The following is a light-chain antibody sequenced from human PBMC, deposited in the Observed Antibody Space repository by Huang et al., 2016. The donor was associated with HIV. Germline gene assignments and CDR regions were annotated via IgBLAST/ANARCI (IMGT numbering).Light chain of an antibody. Sequence: EIVMTQSPATLSVSPGERATLSCRARQSVSSNLAWYQQKPGQAPRLLIYGASTRATGIPARFSGSGSGTEFTLTISSLQSEDFAVYYCQQNNNWPPLFTFGPGTKVDIK. CDR2: GAS. J-gene: IGKJ3*01. V-gene: IGKV3-15*01. CDR3: QQNNNWPPLFT. CDR1: QSVSSN.